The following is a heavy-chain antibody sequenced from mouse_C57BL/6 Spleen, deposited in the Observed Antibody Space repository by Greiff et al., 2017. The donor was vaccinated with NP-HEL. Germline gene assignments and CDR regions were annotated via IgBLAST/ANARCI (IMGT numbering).Heavy chain of an antibody. V-gene: IGHV1-42*01. CDR2: INPSTGGT. CDR3: ARKLGPYYCDY. CDR1: GYSFTGYY. J-gene: IGHJ2*01. D-gene: IGHD4-1*01. Sequence: VHVKQSGPELVKPGASVKISCKASGYSFTGYYMNWVKQSPEKSLEWIGEINPSTGGTTYNQKFKAKATLTVDKSSSTAYMQLKSLTSEDSAGYYWARKLGPYYCDYWGQGTTLTVSS.